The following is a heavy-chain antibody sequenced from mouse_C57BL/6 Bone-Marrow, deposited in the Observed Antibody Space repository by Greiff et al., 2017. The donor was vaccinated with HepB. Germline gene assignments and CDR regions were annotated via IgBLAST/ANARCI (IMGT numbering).Heavy chain of an antibody. CDR2: IDPSDSYT. J-gene: IGHJ1*03. CDR1: GYTFTSYW. Sequence: QVQLQQPGAELVKPGASVKLSCKASGYTFTSYWMQWVKQRPGQGLEWIGEIDPSDSYTNYNQKFKGKATLTVDTSSSTAYMQLSSLTSEDSAVYYGARRDYDLWYFDVWGTGTTVTVSS. V-gene: IGHV1-50*01. CDR3: ARRDYDLWYFDV. D-gene: IGHD2-3*01.